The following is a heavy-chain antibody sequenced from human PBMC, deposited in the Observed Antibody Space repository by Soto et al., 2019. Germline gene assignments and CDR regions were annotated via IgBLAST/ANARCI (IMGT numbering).Heavy chain of an antibody. Sequence: SETLSLTCTVSGGSISSYYWSWIRQPPGKGLEWIGYIYYSGSTNYNPSLKSRVTISVDTSKNQFSLKLSSVTAADTAVYYCARGTLAAAGTYYYYGMDVWGQGTTVTVSS. CDR3: ARGTLAAAGTYYYYGMDV. CDR2: IYYSGST. CDR1: GGSISSYY. J-gene: IGHJ6*02. V-gene: IGHV4-59*01. D-gene: IGHD6-13*01.